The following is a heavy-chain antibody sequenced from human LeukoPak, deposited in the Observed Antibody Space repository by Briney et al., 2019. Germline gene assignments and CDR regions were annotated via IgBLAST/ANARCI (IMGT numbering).Heavy chain of an antibody. V-gene: IGHV1-2*02. CDR3: ARARGKYSSGCHDY. J-gene: IGHJ4*02. CDR2: INPNSGGT. Sequence: ASVKVSCKASGYTFTGYYMHWVRQAPGQGLEWMGWINPNSGGTNYAQKFQGRVTMTRDTSISTAYMELSRLRSDDTAVYYCARARGKYSSGCHDYWGQGTLVTVSS. CDR1: GYTFTGYY. D-gene: IGHD6-19*01.